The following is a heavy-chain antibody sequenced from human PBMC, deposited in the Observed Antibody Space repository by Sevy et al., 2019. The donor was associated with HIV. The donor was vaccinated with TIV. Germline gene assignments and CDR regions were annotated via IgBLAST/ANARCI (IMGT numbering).Heavy chain of an antibody. Sequence: SDTLSLTCTVSGGSISSSSYYWGWIRQPPGKGLEWIGSIYYSGSTYYNPSLKSRVTISVDTSKNQFSLKLSSVTAADTAVYYCARLGTYYYDSSGALFPDYWGQGTLVTVSS. V-gene: IGHV4-39*01. CDR2: IYYSGST. CDR3: ARLGTYYYDSSGALFPDY. D-gene: IGHD3-22*01. J-gene: IGHJ4*02. CDR1: GGSISSSSYY.